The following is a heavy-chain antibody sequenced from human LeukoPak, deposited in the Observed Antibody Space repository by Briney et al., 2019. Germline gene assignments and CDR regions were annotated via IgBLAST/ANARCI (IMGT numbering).Heavy chain of an antibody. CDR2: SYYSGST. Sequence: SETLSLTCTVSGGSIRSYYWSWLRQPPGKGLEWIGYSYYSGSTYYNPSHKSRVTISVDTSKNQFSLKLNSVTAADTAVYYCARSDGYYNWFDHWGQGTLVTVSS. J-gene: IGHJ5*02. V-gene: IGHV4-59*08. CDR3: ARSDGYYNWFDH. D-gene: IGHD3-9*01. CDR1: GGSIRSYY.